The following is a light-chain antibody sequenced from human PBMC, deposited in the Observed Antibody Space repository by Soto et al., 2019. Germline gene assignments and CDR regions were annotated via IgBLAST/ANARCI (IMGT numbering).Light chain of an antibody. CDR3: QQLNTYPAT. V-gene: IGKV1-9*01. CDR2: AAS. J-gene: IGKJ4*01. Sequence: IQLTQSPSSLSASVGDRVTITCRASQGISSYLAWYQQKPGKAPNLLIYAASTLQSGVPSRFSGSGSGTDFTLTTSSLQPEDFATYYCQQLNTYPATFGGGTKVDIK. CDR1: QGISSY.